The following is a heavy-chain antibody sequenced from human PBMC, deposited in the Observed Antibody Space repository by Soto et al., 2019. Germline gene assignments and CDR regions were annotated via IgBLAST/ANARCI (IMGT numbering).Heavy chain of an antibody. CDR1: GFTFSSNA. CDR3: AKQMYDDFWSGYYFTY. J-gene: IGHJ4*02. D-gene: IGHD3-3*01. Sequence: GSLRLSCAASGFTFSSNAISWGRQAPGKGLEWVSAISGSGGSTYYADSVKGRFTISRDNSKNTLYLQMNSLKAEDTAVYYCAKQMYDDFWSGYYFTYWGQGTLVTVSS. V-gene: IGHV3-23*01. CDR2: ISGSGGST.